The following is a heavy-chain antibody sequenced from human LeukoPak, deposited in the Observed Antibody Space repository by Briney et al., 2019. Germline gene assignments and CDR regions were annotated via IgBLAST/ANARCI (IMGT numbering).Heavy chain of an antibody. D-gene: IGHD5-24*01. Sequence: PGGSLRLSCAASGFTFSSYAMHWVRQAPGKGLEWVAVISYDGSNKYYADSVKGRFTISRDNSKNTLYLQMNSLRAEDTAVYYCARAPTATHLPRDYWGQGTLVTVSS. CDR1: GFTFSSYA. J-gene: IGHJ4*02. CDR3: ARAPTATHLPRDY. CDR2: ISYDGSNK. V-gene: IGHV3-30-3*01.